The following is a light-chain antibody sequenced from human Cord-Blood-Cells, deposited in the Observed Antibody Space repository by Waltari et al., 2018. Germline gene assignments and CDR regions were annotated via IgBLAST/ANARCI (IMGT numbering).Light chain of an antibody. Sequence: QAVLTQPSSLSASPGASARLPCTFRGGINVVTYRLYWYQQKPGSPPQYLLRYKSNSDKQQGSGVPSRFSGSKDASANAGMLLISGLQSEDEADYYCMIWHSSAWVFGGGTKLTVL. J-gene: IGLJ3*02. V-gene: IGLV5-45*02. CDR2: YKSNSDK. CDR3: MIWHSSAWV. CDR1: GGINVVTYR.